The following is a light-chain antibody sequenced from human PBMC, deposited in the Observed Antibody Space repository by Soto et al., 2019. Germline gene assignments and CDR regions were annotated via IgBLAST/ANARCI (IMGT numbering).Light chain of an antibody. CDR1: SSNIGSST. J-gene: IGLJ3*02. CDR3: AAWDDSLNGVV. Sequence: QPVLTQPPSASGTPGQRVTVSCSGSSSNIGSSTVNWYQQLPGTAPKLLLFSNNQRPPGVPDRFSGSKSGTSASLAISGLQSEDEAGYYCAAWDDSLNGVVFGGGTKLTVL. CDR2: SNN. V-gene: IGLV1-44*01.